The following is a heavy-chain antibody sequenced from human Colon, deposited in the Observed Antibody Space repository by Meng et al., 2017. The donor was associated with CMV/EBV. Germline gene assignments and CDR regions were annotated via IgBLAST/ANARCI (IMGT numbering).Heavy chain of an antibody. D-gene: IGHD4-23*01. J-gene: IGHJ3*01. CDR3: ASFDYGGNSDAFDV. V-gene: IGHV3-53*01. Sequence: GESLKISCAASGFSVRSNYMTWVRQAPGKGLEWVSVIYREFDTRNYRGGETYYADSVKGRFSISRDNSKNMVYVQMYSLRAEDTAIYYCASFDYGGNSDAFDVWGQGTMVTVSS. CDR1: GFSVRSNY. CDR2: IYREFDTRNYRGGET.